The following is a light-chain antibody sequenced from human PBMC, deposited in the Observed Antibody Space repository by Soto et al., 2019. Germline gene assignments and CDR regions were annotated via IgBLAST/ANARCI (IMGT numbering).Light chain of an antibody. CDR2: GAS. V-gene: IGKV3-15*01. J-gene: IGKJ5*01. CDR3: QQYNTWPT. Sequence: TQSPATLSLSPGERATLSCRAGQSVSNYLAWYQQKPGQPPRLLIHGASTRATGIPARFSGSGSGTEFTLTISSPHSEDFAVYYCQQYNTWPTFGQGTRLEIK. CDR1: QSVSNY.